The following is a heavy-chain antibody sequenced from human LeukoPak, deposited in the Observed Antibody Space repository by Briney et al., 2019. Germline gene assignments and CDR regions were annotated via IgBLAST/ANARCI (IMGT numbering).Heavy chain of an antibody. CDR1: GGSFSGYY. CDR2: INHSGST. J-gene: IGHJ4*02. D-gene: IGHD3-10*01. Sequence: PSETLSLTCAVYGGSFSGYYWSWIRQPPGKGLEWIGEINHSGSTNYNPSLKSRVTISVDTSKNQFSLKLSSVTAADTAVYYCAVRGRSPDFDYWGQGTLVTVSS. V-gene: IGHV4-34*01. CDR3: AVRGRSPDFDY.